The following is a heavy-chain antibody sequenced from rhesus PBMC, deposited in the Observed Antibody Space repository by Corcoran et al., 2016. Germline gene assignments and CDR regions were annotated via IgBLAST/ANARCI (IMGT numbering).Heavy chain of an antibody. CDR1: GGSISSNY. Sequence: QLQLQESGPGLVKPSETLSLTCAVSGGSISSNYCSWLRQPPGNGLEWIGYINGSSTSTNYNTSLMRRVTMSKDTSKNQFSWKLSSGTAVDTAVYYCARDGDAFDFWGQGLRVTVSA. V-gene: IGHV4S10*01. CDR2: INGSSTST. J-gene: IGHJ3*01. CDR3: ARDGDAFDF.